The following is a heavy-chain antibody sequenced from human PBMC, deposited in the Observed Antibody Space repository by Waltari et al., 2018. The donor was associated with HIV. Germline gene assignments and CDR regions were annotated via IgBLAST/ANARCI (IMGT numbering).Heavy chain of an antibody. Sequence: EVKLVESGGGLVQPGGSVRLSCAASGFTFSSYEMNWVRQAPGKGLEWSSYISSSGSSIDYADSVKGRFTISRDNGKKSLYLQMNILRAEDTAVYYCAKVREKQLWLRNWDFDLWGRGTLVTVSS. V-gene: IGHV3-48*03. D-gene: IGHD5-18*01. CDR1: GFTFSSYE. J-gene: IGHJ2*01. CDR3: AKVREKQLWLRNWDFDL. CDR2: ISSSGSSI.